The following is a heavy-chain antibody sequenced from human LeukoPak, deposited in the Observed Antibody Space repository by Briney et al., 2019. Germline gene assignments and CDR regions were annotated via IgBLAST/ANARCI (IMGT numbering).Heavy chain of an antibody. CDR1: GFTFSSYA. D-gene: IGHD3-3*01. V-gene: IGHV3-23*01. CDR2: ISGSGGST. J-gene: IGHJ4*02. CDR3: AKDLFLLGGFGFDY. Sequence: GGSLRLSCAASGFTFSSYAMSWVRQTPGKGLEWVSAISGSGGSTYYADSVKGRFTIPRDNSKNTLYLQMNSLRAEDTAVYYCAKDLFLLGGFGFDYWGQGTLVTVSS.